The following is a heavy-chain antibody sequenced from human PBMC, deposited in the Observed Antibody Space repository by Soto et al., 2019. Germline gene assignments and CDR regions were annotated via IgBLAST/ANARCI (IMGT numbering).Heavy chain of an antibody. CDR2: ISATTGGT. J-gene: IGHJ4*02. D-gene: IGHD2-15*01. Sequence: PCGSLLVSCRVSACTLVCLLMIWVRQAPGKGLEWVSSISATTGGTYYADSVQGRFTISRDNSNNTLYLQMNSLRAEDSAIYYCPKDRAGVVAATTSDYWGQGALVTFS. V-gene: IGHV3-23*01. CDR3: PKDRAGVVAATTSDY. CDR1: ACTLVCLL.